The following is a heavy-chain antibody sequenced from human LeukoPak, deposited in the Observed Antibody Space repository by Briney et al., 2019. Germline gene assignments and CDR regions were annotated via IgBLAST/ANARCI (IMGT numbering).Heavy chain of an antibody. D-gene: IGHD7-27*01. CDR1: GFTFSSYS. CDR2: ISSSSSTI. Sequence: GGSLRLSCAASGFTFSSYSMTWVRQAPGKGLEWVSYISSSSSTIYYADSVKGRFTISRDNAKNSLYLQMNSLRAEDTAVYYCARDPLGTLSENWFDPWGQGTLVTVSS. V-gene: IGHV3-48*01. J-gene: IGHJ5*02. CDR3: ARDPLGTLSENWFDP.